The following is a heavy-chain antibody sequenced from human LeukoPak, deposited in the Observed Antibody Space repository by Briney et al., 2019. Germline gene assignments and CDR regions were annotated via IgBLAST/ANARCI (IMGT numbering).Heavy chain of an antibody. CDR3: AGGAVASFDY. J-gene: IGHJ4*02. D-gene: IGHD1-26*01. CDR2: IYYSGST. V-gene: IGHV4-59*01. Sequence: SETLSLTCTVSGGSISSYYWSWIRQPPGKGLEWIGYIYYSGSTNYNPSLKSRVTISADTSKNQFSLKLSSVTAADTAVYYCAGGAVASFDYWGQGTLVTVSS. CDR1: GGSISSYY.